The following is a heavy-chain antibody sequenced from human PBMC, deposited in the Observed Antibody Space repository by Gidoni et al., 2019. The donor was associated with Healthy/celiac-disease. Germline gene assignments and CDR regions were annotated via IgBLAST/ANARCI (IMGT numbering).Heavy chain of an antibody. J-gene: IGHJ4*02. CDR2: IYYSGST. Sequence: PGLVKPSQTLSLTCTVSGGSISSGDYYWRWIRQPPGKGLEWIGYIYYSGSTYYNPSLKSRVTISVDTSKNQFSLKLSSVTAADTAVYYCARDLVSSWYPNFDYWGQGTLVTVSS. V-gene: IGHV4-30-4*01. D-gene: IGHD6-13*01. CDR1: GGSISSGDYY. CDR3: ARDLVSSWYPNFDY.